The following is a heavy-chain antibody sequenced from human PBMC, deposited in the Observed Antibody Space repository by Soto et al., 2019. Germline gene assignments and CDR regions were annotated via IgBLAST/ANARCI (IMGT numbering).Heavy chain of an antibody. CDR2: ISYDGSNK. J-gene: IGHJ4*02. CDR1: GFTFSSYG. V-gene: IGHV3-30*18. Sequence: QVQLVESGGGVVQPGRSLRLSCAASGFTFSSYGMHWVRQAPGKGLEWVAVISYDGSNKYYADSVKGRFTISRDNSKNKLYLQMNSLRVEDTAVYYCAKESSGYDFWSGYFDYWGQGTLVTVSS. D-gene: IGHD3-3*01. CDR3: AKESSGYDFWSGYFDY.